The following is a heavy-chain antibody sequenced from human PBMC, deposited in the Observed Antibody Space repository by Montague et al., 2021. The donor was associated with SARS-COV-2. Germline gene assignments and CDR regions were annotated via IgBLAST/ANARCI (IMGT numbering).Heavy chain of an antibody. D-gene: IGHD4-17*01. CDR1: GGSMSSYH. Sequence: SETLSLTCSVSGGSMSSYHWVWIRQPPGKGLEWIGYIYDSGRTNYNPSLKSRVTISVDTSKNQFSLKLSSVTAADTAVYYCARENTVTTFGGPYYIDSWGQGTLVTVSA. V-gene: IGHV4-59*01. CDR3: ARENTVTTFGGPYYIDS. J-gene: IGHJ4*02. CDR2: IYDSGRT.